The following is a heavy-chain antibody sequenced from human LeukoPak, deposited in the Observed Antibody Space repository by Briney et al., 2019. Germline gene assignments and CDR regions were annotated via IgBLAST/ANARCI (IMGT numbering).Heavy chain of an antibody. CDR3: ARAWEYSGYDLNPGYYYMDV. CDR1: GGSISSSNW. D-gene: IGHD5-12*01. CDR2: IYHSGST. Sequence: YPSETLSLTCAVSGGSISSSNWWSWVRQPPGKGLEWIGEIYHSGSTNYNPSLKSRVTISVDKSKNQFSLKLSSVTAADTAVYYCARAWEYSGYDLNPGYYYMDVWGKGTTVTVSS. V-gene: IGHV4-4*02. J-gene: IGHJ6*03.